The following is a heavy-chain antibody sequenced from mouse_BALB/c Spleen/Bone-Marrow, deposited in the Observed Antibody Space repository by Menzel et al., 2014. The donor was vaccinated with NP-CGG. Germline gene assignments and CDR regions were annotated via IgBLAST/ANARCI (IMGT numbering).Heavy chain of an antibody. V-gene: IGHV5-4*02. CDR3: ARTYRPYALDY. Sequence: VQLKESGGGLVKPGGSLKLSCAASGFTFXDYYMYWVRQTPDRRLEWVATISDGGDYTDYPDNVKGRFTISRDNAKNTLYLQMSSLKSEDTAMYYCARTYRPYALDYWGQGTSVTVSS. J-gene: IGHJ4*01. CDR2: ISDGGDYT. D-gene: IGHD2-14*01. CDR1: GFTFXDYY.